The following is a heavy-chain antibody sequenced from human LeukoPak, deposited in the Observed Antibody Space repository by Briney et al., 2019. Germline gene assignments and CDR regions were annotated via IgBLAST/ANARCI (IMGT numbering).Heavy chain of an antibody. CDR2: ISAYNGNT. D-gene: IGHD6-13*01. CDR1: GYTFTSYG. Sequence: GASVKVSCKASGYTFTSYGISWVRQAPGQGPEWMGWISAYNGNTNYAQKFQGRVTMTRDTSISTAYMELSRLRSDDTAVYYCARDYRGSSSWYSDYWGQGTLVTVSS. CDR3: ARDYRGSSSWYSDY. J-gene: IGHJ4*02. V-gene: IGHV1-18*01.